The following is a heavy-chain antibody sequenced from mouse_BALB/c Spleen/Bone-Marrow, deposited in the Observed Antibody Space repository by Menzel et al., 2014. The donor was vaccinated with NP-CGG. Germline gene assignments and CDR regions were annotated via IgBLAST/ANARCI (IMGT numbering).Heavy chain of an antibody. CDR1: GYTFSNYW. V-gene: IGHV1-9*01. Sequence: VQRVESGPELVKPGASVKISCKATGYTFSNYWIDWVKQRPGHGLEWIGEILPGSGTANYNEKFKGKATFTADTSSNTAYTQLSSLTSEDSALYYCARASVVPYYFDFWGQGTTLTVSS. J-gene: IGHJ2*01. CDR3: ARASVVPYYFDF. D-gene: IGHD1-1*01. CDR2: ILPGSGTA.